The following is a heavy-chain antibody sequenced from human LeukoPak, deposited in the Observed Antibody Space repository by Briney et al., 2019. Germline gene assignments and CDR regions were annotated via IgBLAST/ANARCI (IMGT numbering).Heavy chain of an antibody. CDR3: AKDRWDRYGYGY. CDR2: ISGSGGST. Sequence: PGGSLILSCAASGFTFSSYAMSWVRQAPGKGLEWVSAISGSGGSTYYADSVKGRLTISRDNSKNTLYLQMNSLRAEDTAVYYCAKDRWDRYGYGYWGQGTLVTVSS. CDR1: GFTFSSYA. J-gene: IGHJ4*02. D-gene: IGHD5-18*01. V-gene: IGHV3-23*01.